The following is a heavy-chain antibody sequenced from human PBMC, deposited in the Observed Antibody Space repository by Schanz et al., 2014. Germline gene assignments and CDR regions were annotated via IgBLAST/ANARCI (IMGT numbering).Heavy chain of an antibody. D-gene: IGHD5-12*01. CDR3: ARDEGRDGYNLAFDV. CDR1: GFTFNNYD. J-gene: IGHJ3*01. CDR2: ISGGGGSA. V-gene: IGHV3-23*04. Sequence: EVQLVESGGGLVQPGGSLRLSCAASGFTFNNYDMNWVRLVPGKGLECVSGISGGGGSAYYADSVKGRFTISRDNSKNTLYLQMNSRRAEDTAVYFCARDEGRDGYNLAFDVWGQGTLVTVSS.